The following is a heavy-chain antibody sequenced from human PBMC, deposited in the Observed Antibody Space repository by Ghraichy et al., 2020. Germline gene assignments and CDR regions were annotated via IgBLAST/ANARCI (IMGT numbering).Heavy chain of an antibody. V-gene: IGHV2-5*01. J-gene: IGHJ3*02. CDR2: IYWNDKK. CDR1: GFSLSTSGVG. Sequence: SGPTLVKPTQTLTLTCTFSGFSLSTSGVGVGWIRQPPGKALEWLALIYWNDKKRYTPSLKSRLTITKDTSKNQVVLTMTNMDPVDTATYYCVYSLLWFGEFDAFDIWGQGTMVTVSS. D-gene: IGHD3-10*01. CDR3: VYSLLWFGEFDAFDI.